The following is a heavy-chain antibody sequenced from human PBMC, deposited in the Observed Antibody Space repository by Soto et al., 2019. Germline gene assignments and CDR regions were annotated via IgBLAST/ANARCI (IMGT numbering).Heavy chain of an antibody. D-gene: IGHD2-15*01. Sequence: ESGGGLVQPGRSLRLSCAASGFIFDDYAMHWVRQAPGKGLEWVSGISWSSGNIGYADSVKGRFTISRDNAKNSLYLQMNSLRAEDTALYYCAKDRSGYCSGGSCYLGGAFDIWGQGTMVTVSS. V-gene: IGHV3-9*01. CDR1: GFIFDDYA. CDR2: ISWSSGNI. CDR3: AKDRSGYCSGGSCYLGGAFDI. J-gene: IGHJ3*02.